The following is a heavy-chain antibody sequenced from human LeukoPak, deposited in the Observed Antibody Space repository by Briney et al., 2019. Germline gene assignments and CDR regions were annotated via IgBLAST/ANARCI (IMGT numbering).Heavy chain of an antibody. CDR3: AREDRYYDILTGYLEGYYFDY. J-gene: IGHJ4*02. Sequence: SETLSLTCTVSGGSISSGSYYWSWLRQPAGTGLEWIGRIYTSGSTNYNPSLKSRVTISVDTSKNQFSLKLSSVTAADTAVYSCAREDRYYDILTGYLEGYYFDYWGQGTLVTVSS. D-gene: IGHD3-9*01. V-gene: IGHV4-61*02. CDR2: IYTSGST. CDR1: GGSISSGSYY.